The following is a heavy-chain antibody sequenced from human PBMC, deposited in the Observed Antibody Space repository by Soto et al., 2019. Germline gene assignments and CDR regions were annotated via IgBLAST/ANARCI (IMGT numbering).Heavy chain of an antibody. CDR2: ISYDGNNK. Sequence: GGSLRLSCAASGFTFRSYGMHWVRQPPGKGLEWVAVISYDGNNKYYADSVKGRLTISRDNSKNTVSLQMNSLRVEDTAVYYCAKERTRHFDYWGQGVPVTVSS. J-gene: IGHJ4*02. D-gene: IGHD1-1*01. V-gene: IGHV3-30*18. CDR3: AKERTRHFDY. CDR1: GFTFRSYG.